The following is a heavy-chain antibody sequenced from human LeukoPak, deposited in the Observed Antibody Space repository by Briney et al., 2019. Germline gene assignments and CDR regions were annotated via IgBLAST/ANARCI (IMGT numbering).Heavy chain of an antibody. CDR3: ARGGPTLTGYYKPYYYYGMDV. Sequence: SETLSLTCAVYGGSFSGYYWSWIRQPPGKGLEWIGEINHSGSTNYNPSLKSRVTISVDTSKNKFSLKLSSVTAADPAVYYCARGGPTLTGYYKPYYYYGMDVRGQGTTVTVSS. V-gene: IGHV4-34*01. CDR2: INHSGST. J-gene: IGHJ6*02. CDR1: GGSFSGYY. D-gene: IGHD3-9*01.